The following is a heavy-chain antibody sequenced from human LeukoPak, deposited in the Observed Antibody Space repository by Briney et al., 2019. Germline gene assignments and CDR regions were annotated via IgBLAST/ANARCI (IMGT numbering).Heavy chain of an antibody. J-gene: IGHJ5*02. D-gene: IGHD6-19*01. CDR1: GFTFSSYE. CDR2: IGSSGGSR. Sequence: GGSLRLSCIASGFTFSSYEMDWVRRAPGKGLEWVSYIGSSGGSRYYADSVKGRFTTSRDNAKNSLYLQMNSLRAEDTAVYYCAGGIAVDNWFDPWGQGTLVTVSS. CDR3: AGGIAVDNWFDP. V-gene: IGHV3-48*03.